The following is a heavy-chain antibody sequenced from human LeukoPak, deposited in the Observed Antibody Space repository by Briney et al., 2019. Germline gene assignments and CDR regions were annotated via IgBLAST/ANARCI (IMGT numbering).Heavy chain of an antibody. CDR1: GGSISSGGYY. CDR2: IYYSGST. V-gene: IGHV4-31*03. Sequence: KASETLSLTCTVSGGSISSGGYYWSWIRQHPGKGLEWIGYIYYSGSTHYNPSLKSRVTISVDTSKNQFSLKLSSVTAADTAVYYCARVSPNYYDSSGYPDYWGQGTLVTVSS. D-gene: IGHD3-22*01. J-gene: IGHJ4*02. CDR3: ARVSPNYYDSSGYPDY.